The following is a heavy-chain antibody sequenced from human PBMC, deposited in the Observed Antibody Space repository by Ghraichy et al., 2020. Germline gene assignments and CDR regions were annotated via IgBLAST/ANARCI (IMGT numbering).Heavy chain of an antibody. CDR2: IYYSGST. Sequence: SETLSLTCTVSGGSISRSSYYWSWIRQPPGKGLEWIGSIYYSGSTFRNPSLKSRVTISVDTSKNQFSLRLTSVTAADTAVYYCARHVAVSSWYSYYFDYWGQGTPVTVSS. J-gene: IGHJ4*02. V-gene: IGHV4-39*01. CDR3: ARHVAVSSWYSYYFDY. D-gene: IGHD1-26*01. CDR1: GGSISRSSYY.